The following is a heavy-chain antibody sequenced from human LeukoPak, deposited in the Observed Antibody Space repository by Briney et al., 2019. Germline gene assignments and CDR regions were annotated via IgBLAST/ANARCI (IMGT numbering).Heavy chain of an antibody. V-gene: IGHV1-2*02. CDR3: ARDQWDSSGWFDY. D-gene: IGHD6-19*01. Sequence: GASVKVSCKASGYTFTGYYMHWVRQAAGQGLEWMGWINPNSGGTNYAQKFQGRVTMTRDTSISTAYMELSRLRSDDTAVYYCARDQWDSSGWFDYWGRGTLVTVSS. CDR2: INPNSGGT. CDR1: GYTFTGYY. J-gene: IGHJ4*02.